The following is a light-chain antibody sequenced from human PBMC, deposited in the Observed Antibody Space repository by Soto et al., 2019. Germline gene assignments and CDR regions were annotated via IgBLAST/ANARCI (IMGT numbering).Light chain of an antibody. Sequence: QSLLTHPPSSSGTPGQRVTISCSGSSSNIGSNTVNWYQQLPGTAPKLLIYTNDQRPSGVPDRFSGSRSGTSASLAISGLQFGDEADYHCSSWDDNLDAVVFGAGTKVTVL. CDR3: SSWDDNLDAVV. CDR2: TND. V-gene: IGLV1-44*01. J-gene: IGLJ1*01. CDR1: SSNIGSNT.